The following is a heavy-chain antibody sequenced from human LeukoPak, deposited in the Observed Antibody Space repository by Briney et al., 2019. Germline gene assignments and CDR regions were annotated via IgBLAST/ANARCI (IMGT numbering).Heavy chain of an antibody. D-gene: IGHD3-22*01. CDR3: TTEYFDGSGYYSDWYFDL. Sequence: GGSLGLSCAASGFTFSNAWMSWVRQAPGRGLEWVGRIKRKTDGGTTDYAAPVKGRFTISRDDSENTLYLQMNSLKTEDTAVYYCTTEYFDGSGYYSDWYFDLWGRGTLVTVSS. V-gene: IGHV3-15*01. CDR1: GFTFSNAW. J-gene: IGHJ2*01. CDR2: IKRKTDGGTT.